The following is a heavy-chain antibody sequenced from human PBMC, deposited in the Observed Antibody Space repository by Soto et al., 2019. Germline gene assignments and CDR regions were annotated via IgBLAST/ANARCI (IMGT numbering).Heavy chain of an antibody. J-gene: IGHJ6*03. CDR1: GGSISSYY. Sequence: SETLSLTCTVSGGSISSYYWSWIRQPPGKGLEWIGYIYYSGSTNYNPSLKSRVTISVDTSKNQFSLKLSSVTAADTAVYYCARSRYYGSGSYDYYYYYMDVWGKGTTVTVSS. CDR2: IYYSGST. V-gene: IGHV4-59*01. D-gene: IGHD3-10*01. CDR3: ARSRYYGSGSYDYYYYYMDV.